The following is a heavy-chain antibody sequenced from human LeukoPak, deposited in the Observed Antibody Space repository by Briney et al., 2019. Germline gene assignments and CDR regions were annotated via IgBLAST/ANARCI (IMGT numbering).Heavy chain of an antibody. CDR2: IRYDGSNK. CDR1: GFTFSSYG. D-gene: IGHD3-22*01. V-gene: IGHV3-30*02. CDR3: AKTHYYDSSGYYYPGYDAFDI. Sequence: GGSLRLSCAASGFTFSSYGMHWVRQAPGKGLEWVAFIRYDGSNKYYADSVKGRFTISRDNSKNTLYLQMNSLRAEYTAVYYCAKTHYYDSSGYYYPGYDAFDIWGQGTMVTVSS. J-gene: IGHJ3*02.